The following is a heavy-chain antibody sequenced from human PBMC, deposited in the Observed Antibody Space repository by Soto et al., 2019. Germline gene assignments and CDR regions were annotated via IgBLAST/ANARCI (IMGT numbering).Heavy chain of an antibody. CDR3: AREVAGGSYF. Sequence: PGGSLRLSCAASGSTFTSSVMAWVRRPPGRGLEWISSLGLIARHTFYADSVKGRFIISRDNGQNSLFLQMNSLRVDDTAVYYCAREVAGGSYFWGQGTLVTVSS. CDR1: GSTFTSSV. J-gene: IGHJ4*02. CDR2: LGLIARHT. D-gene: IGHD3-10*01. V-gene: IGHV3-21*04.